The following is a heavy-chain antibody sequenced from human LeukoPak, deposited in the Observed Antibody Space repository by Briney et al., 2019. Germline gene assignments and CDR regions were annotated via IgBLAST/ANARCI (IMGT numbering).Heavy chain of an antibody. D-gene: IGHD3-10*01. CDR2: INHSGST. V-gene: IGHV4-34*01. Sequence: SETLSLTCTVSGDSISGNYWSWIRQPPGRGLEWIGEINHSGSTNYNPSLKSRVTISVDTSKNQFSLKLSSVTAADTAVYYCARRASYGSGSYLPFDYWGQGTLVTVSS. J-gene: IGHJ4*02. CDR1: GDSISGNY. CDR3: ARRASYGSGSYLPFDY.